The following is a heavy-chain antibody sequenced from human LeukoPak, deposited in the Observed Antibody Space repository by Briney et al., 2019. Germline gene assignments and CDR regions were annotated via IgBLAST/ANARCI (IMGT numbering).Heavy chain of an antibody. Sequence: GGSLRLSCAASGFTFSSYGMHWVRQAPGKGLEWVAVISYDGSNKYYADSVKGRFTISRDNSKNTLYLQVNSLRAEDTAVYYCAKDAQAYYYYGMDVWGQGTTVTVSS. CDR2: ISYDGSNK. CDR1: GFTFSSYG. V-gene: IGHV3-30*18. J-gene: IGHJ6*02. CDR3: AKDAQAYYYYGMDV.